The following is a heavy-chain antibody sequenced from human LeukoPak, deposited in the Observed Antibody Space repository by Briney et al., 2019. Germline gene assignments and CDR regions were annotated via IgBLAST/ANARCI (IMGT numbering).Heavy chain of an antibody. Sequence: ASVKVSCKASGYTFTGYYMHWVRQAPGQGLEWMGWINPNSGGTNYAQKFQGRVTMTRDTSISTAYMELSRLRSDDTAVYYCARDESITIFGVVPFDYWGQGPLVTFSS. CDR2: INPNSGGT. J-gene: IGHJ4*02. D-gene: IGHD3-3*01. V-gene: IGHV1-2*02. CDR3: ARDESITIFGVVPFDY. CDR1: GYTFTGYY.